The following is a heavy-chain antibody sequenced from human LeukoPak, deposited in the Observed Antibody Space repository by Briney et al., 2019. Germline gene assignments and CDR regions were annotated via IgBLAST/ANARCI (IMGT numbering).Heavy chain of an antibody. CDR1: GFTFSSYS. D-gene: IGHD3-22*01. CDR3: ARKSDYDSSGYHNWFDL. J-gene: IGHJ5*02. V-gene: IGHV3-48*02. Sequence: GGSLRLSCAASGFTFSSYSMSWVRQAPGKGLEWVSYISSSSSSIYYADSVKGRFTISRDNAKNSLYLQMNSLRDEDTAVYYCARKSDYDSSGYHNWFDLWGQGTLVTVSS. CDR2: ISSSSSSI.